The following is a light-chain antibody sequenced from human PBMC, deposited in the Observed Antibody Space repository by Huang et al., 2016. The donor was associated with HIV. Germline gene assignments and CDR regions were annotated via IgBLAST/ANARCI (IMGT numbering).Light chain of an antibody. CDR1: QNINNY. J-gene: IGKJ2*02. V-gene: IGKV1-39*01. CDR2: SAS. CDR3: QQGYSALST. Sequence: DILLTQSPSSLYVSVGDRVTITCRASQNINNYINWYQQKPGKAPNLLIHSASTLQTEVPSGFSCSGSGTDFTLPVNSRQPEESATYCCQQGYSALSTFGQG.